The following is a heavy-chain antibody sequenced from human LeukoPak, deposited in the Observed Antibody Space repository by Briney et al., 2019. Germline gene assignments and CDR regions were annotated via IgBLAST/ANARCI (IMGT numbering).Heavy chain of an antibody. CDR1: GLSFERMY. CDR3: ATGDYFGKQFDY. J-gene: IGHJ4*02. CDR2: INRKADGSST. Sequence: GVSLRLSCAASGLSFERMYMSWVRQAPGKGLEWVGRINRKADGSSTDYAAAVKGRFSNTNDDSKAPLLLQMNSLKIDDTAFYYCATGDYFGKQFDYWGQGVLVTVSS. V-gene: IGHV3-15*01. D-gene: IGHD3-9*01.